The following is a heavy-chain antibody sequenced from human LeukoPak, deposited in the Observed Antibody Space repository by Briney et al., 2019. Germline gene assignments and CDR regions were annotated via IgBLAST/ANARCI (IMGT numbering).Heavy chain of an antibody. V-gene: IGHV3-21*01. J-gene: IGHJ4*02. Sequence: PGGSLRLSCAASGFTFSSYSMTWVRQAPGKGLEWVSSISSSSSYIYYADSVKGRFTISRDNAKNSLYLQMNSLRAEDTAVYYCASSTYSYGLFDYWGQGTLVTVSS. D-gene: IGHD5-18*01. CDR3: ASSTYSYGLFDY. CDR1: GFTFSSYS. CDR2: ISSSSSYI.